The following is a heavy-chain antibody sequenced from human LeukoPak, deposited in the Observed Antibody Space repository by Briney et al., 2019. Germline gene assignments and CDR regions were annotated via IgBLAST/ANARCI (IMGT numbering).Heavy chain of an antibody. D-gene: IGHD3-22*01. CDR2: IKQDGSEK. J-gene: IGHJ4*02. Sequence: GGSLRLSCAASGFTFMSYWMSWVRQAPGKGLEWVANIKQDGSEKYYVDSVKGRCTISRDNSKNTLYLQMNSLRAEDTALYYCAKDNRPYYYDSSDFDYWGQGTLVTVSS. V-gene: IGHV3-7*01. CDR3: AKDNRPYYYDSSDFDY. CDR1: GFTFMSYW.